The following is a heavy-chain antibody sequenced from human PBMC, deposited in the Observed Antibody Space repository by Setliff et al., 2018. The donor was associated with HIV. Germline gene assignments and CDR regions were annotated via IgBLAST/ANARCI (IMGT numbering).Heavy chain of an antibody. D-gene: IGHD2-15*01. CDR2: ISGSGDST. CDR3: AKTLPTLYPPHDYYFAMDV. V-gene: IGHV3-23*01. CDR1: GFTFGSYA. J-gene: IGHJ6*02. Sequence: GGSLRLSCAPSGFTFGSYAMSWVRQAPGKGLEWVSVISGSGDSTFYADSLKGRFTISRDNSKNTLYLQMNSLRAEDTAVYYCAKTLPTLYPPHDYYFAMDVWGQGTTVTRLL.